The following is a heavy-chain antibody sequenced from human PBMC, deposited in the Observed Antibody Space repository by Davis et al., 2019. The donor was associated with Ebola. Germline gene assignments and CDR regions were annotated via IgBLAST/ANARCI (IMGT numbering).Heavy chain of an antibody. CDR2: INPSGGST. CDR1: GYTFTSYY. V-gene: IGHV1-46*01. Sequence: ASVKVSCKASGYTFTSYYMHWVRQAPGQGLEWMGIINPSGGSTSYAQKFQGRVTMTRDTSTSTVYMELSSLRSEDTAVYYCARVPLYSSSSTPDSYYFDYWGQGTLVTVSS. CDR3: ARVPLYSSSSTPDSYYFDY. D-gene: IGHD6-6*01. J-gene: IGHJ4*02.